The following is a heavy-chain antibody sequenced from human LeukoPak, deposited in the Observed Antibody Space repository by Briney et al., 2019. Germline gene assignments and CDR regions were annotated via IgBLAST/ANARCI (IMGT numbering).Heavy chain of an antibody. J-gene: IGHJ4*02. V-gene: IGHV4-39*01. CDR1: GGSISSNFYF. D-gene: IGHD3-22*01. Sequence: SETLSLTCTVSGGSISSNFYFWGWIRQPPGKGLDWIGSIYYSGSTYYNPSLKSRVTVSVDTSKNQFSLNLSSVTAADSAVYYCARHSYYYDSSGYYYPFDYWGQGTLVTVSS. CDR2: IYYSGST. CDR3: ARHSYYYDSSGYYYPFDY.